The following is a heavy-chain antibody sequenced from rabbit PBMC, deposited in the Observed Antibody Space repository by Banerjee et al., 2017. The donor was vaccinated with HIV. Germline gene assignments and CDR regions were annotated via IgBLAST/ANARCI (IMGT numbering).Heavy chain of an antibody. CDR1: GFTFSSYW. Sequence: QEQLEESGGDLVKPEGSLTLTCTASGFTFSSYWMCWVRQAPGKGLELIACIYNGDGSTYYASWAKGRFTITRSTSLNTVDLKMTSLTAADTATYFCGRGYGGSKYVLQLWGPGTLVTVS. D-gene: IGHD4-2*01. CDR2: IYNGDGST. CDR3: GRGYGGSKYVLQL. J-gene: IGHJ4*01. V-gene: IGHV1S47*01.